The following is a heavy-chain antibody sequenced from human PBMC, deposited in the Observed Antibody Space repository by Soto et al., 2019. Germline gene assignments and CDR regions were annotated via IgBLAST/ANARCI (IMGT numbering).Heavy chain of an antibody. CDR2: IYYSGST. J-gene: IGHJ6*02. CDR1: GGSVSSGSYY. V-gene: IGHV4-61*01. CDR3: ASTPGYYDSRGYYYYYGMDV. Sequence: KASETLSLTCTVSGGSVSSGSYYWSWIRQPPGKGLEWIGYIYYSGSTNYNPSLRSRVTISVDTSKNQFSLKLSSVTAADTAVYYCASTPGYYDSRGYYYYYGMDVWGQGTTVTVSS. D-gene: IGHD3-22*01.